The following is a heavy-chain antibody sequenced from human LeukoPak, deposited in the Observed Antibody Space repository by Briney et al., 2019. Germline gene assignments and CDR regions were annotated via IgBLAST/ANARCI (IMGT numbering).Heavy chain of an antibody. CDR1: GFTFSSYA. D-gene: IGHD3-22*01. Sequence: GGSLRLSCAASGFTFSSYAMSWVRQAPGKGLEWVSAISGSGGSTYYADSVKGRFTISRDNSKNTLYLQMNSLRAEDTAVYYCAKNPRPMIVVAVFDYWGQGTLVTVSS. J-gene: IGHJ4*02. V-gene: IGHV3-23*01. CDR3: AKNPRPMIVVAVFDY. CDR2: ISGSGGST.